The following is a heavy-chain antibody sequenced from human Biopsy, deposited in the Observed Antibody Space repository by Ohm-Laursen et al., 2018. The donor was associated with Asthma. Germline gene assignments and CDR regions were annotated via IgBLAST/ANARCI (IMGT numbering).Heavy chain of an antibody. Sequence: SLRLSCAASGFTFSNYGMHRVRQAPGKGLDWVAVISFDGSNKNYTDSVKGRFTIPRDNSRNTLHLQMNSLRAEDTAVYYCAKDVFPGWELRRGPDYWGQGTLVTVSS. V-gene: IGHV3-30*18. CDR3: AKDVFPGWELRRGPDY. J-gene: IGHJ4*02. CDR1: GFTFSNYG. D-gene: IGHD1-26*01. CDR2: ISFDGSNK.